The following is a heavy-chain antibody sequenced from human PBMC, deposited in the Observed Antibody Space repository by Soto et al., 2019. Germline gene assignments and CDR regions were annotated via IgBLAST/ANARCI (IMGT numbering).Heavy chain of an antibody. V-gene: IGHV1-3*01. Sequence: QVQLVQSGAEVKKPGASVKVSCKASGYTFTTYAMHWVRQAPGHRLAWMGWINAANGNTKYSEKFQGRVTITRDTAASTADMELRSLRSEDTAIYYCARDGRADNYGDYVDSWGQGTLVTVSA. D-gene: IGHD4-17*01. CDR3: ARDGRADNYGDYVDS. CDR2: INAANGNT. CDR1: GYTFTTYA. J-gene: IGHJ4*02.